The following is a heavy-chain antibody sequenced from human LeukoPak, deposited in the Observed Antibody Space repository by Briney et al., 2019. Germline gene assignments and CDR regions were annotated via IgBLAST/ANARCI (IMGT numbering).Heavy chain of an antibody. CDR3: ATGSGWYSTDY. D-gene: IGHD6-13*01. Sequence: GRSLRLSCAASGFTLSSYVMHWVRQAPGKGLEWVAFISYDGSNKYYADSVKGRFTISRDNSKNTLYLQMNSLRAEDTAVYYCATGSGWYSTDYWGQGTLVTVSS. V-gene: IGHV3-30*03. CDR2: ISYDGSNK. CDR1: GFTLSSYV. J-gene: IGHJ4*02.